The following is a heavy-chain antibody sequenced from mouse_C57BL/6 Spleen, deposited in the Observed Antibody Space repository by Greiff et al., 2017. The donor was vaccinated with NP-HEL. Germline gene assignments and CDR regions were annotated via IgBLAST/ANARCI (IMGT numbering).Heavy chain of an antibody. Sequence: VQLQQPGAELVKPGASVKLSCKASGYTFTSYWMHWVKQRPGQGLEWIGMIHPNSGSTNYNEKFKSKATLTVDKSSSTAYMQLSSLTSEDSAVYYCARVTTVKDWYFDVWGTGTTVTVSS. CDR3: ARVTTVKDWYFDV. CDR2: IHPNSGST. V-gene: IGHV1-64*01. J-gene: IGHJ1*03. D-gene: IGHD1-1*01. CDR1: GYTFTSYW.